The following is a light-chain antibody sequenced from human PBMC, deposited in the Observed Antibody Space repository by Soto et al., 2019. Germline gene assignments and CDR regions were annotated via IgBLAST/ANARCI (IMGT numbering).Light chain of an antibody. V-gene: IGKV3-11*01. J-gene: IGKJ1*01. CDR2: DAS. Sequence: EILMTQSPATLSLSPGESATLSCRASQSVSTYLAWYQQKPGQAPRLVIYDASNRATGIPAMSSCSGSGTDFTLTISSLEAEYFALYYCQQRSNWPPWTFGQGTKEEIK. CDR1: QSVSTY. CDR3: QQRSNWPPWT.